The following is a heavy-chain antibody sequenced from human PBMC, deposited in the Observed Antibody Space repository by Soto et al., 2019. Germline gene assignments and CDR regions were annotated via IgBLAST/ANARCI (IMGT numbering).Heavy chain of an antibody. CDR2: ITGTGSSA. J-gene: IGHJ4*02. CDR3: AKDNCGAASLRFDY. Sequence: EVQLRQSEGGLVQPGGSLRLSCVGSGFSFRTYAMSWVRQAPGKGLEWVAGITGTGSSADYADSVKGRFTISRDNSKNTLYLHLKNLRADDTAVFYCAKDNCGAASLRFDYWGQGTLVTVSS. CDR1: GFSFRTYA. V-gene: IGHV3-23*01. D-gene: IGHD1-1*01.